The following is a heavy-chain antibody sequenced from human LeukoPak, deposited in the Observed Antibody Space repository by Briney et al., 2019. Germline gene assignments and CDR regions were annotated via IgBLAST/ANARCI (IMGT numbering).Heavy chain of an antibody. CDR2: IIPIFGIA. V-gene: IGHV1-69*04. CDR1: GGTFSSYA. D-gene: IGHD4-17*01. J-gene: IGHJ4*02. CDR3: ARDPPDYGDFMYYFDY. Sequence: ASEKVPCKASGGTFSSYAISWVRQAPGQGLEWMGRIIPIFGIANYAQKFQGRVTITADKSTSTAYMELSSLRSEDTAVYYCARDPPDYGDFMYYFDYWGQGTLVTVSS.